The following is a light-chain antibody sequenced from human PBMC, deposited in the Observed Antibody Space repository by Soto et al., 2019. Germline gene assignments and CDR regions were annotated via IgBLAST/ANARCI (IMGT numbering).Light chain of an antibody. Sequence: QSVLTQPPSASGTPGQRVTISCSGSSSNIGSNYVYWYQQFPGTAPKLLIYRNNQRPSGVPDRFSGSKSGTSASLAISGLRSEDEADYYCAAWDDSLSAYVVFGGGTKLIVL. CDR3: AAWDDSLSAYVV. CDR2: RNN. V-gene: IGLV1-47*01. CDR1: SSNIGSNY. J-gene: IGLJ2*01.